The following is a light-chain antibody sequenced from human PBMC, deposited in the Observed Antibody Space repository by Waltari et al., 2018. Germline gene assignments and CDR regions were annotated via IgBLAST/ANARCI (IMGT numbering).Light chain of an antibody. J-gene: IGKJ1*01. V-gene: IGKV3-20*01. CDR3: QKYDSLPAT. Sequence: EIVLTQSPGTLSLSPGERATLSCRASQSVGKYLAWYQQKPGQAPRLLLYHASNRATGIPDRFSGSGSGTYFSLTISRLEPEDFAIYFCQKYDSLPATFGQGTKVEIK. CDR2: HAS. CDR1: QSVGKY.